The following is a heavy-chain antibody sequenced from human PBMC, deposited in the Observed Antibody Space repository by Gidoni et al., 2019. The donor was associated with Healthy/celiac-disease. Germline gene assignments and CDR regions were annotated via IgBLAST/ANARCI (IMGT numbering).Heavy chain of an antibody. CDR2: ISSNGGST. J-gene: IGHJ6*02. D-gene: IGHD3-22*01. Sequence: EVQLVESGGGLVQPGGSLRLSCAASGFTFSSSAMHWFRPAPGKGLEYVSAISSNGGSTYYANSVKGRFTISRDNSKNTLYLQMGSLRAEDMAVYYCARDLAGYYDSSGRGAYYYYGMDVWGQGTTVTVSS. CDR1: GFTFSSSA. V-gene: IGHV3-64*01. CDR3: ARDLAGYYDSSGRGAYYYYGMDV.